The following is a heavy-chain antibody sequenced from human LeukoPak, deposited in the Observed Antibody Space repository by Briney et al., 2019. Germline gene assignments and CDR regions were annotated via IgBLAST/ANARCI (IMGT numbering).Heavy chain of an antibody. D-gene: IGHD6-19*01. J-gene: IGHJ4*02. Sequence: SETLSLTCTVSGGSISSSSYYWGWIRQPPGKGLEWIGSIYCSGSTYYNPSLKSRVTISVDTSKNQFSLKLSSVTAADTAVYYCARPSSSGWYGYWGQGTLVTVSS. CDR3: ARPSSSGWYGY. CDR1: GGSISSSSYY. CDR2: IYCSGST. V-gene: IGHV4-39*01.